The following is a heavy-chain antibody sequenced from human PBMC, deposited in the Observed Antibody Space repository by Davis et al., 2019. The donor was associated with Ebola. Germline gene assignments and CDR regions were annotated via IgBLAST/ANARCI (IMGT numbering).Heavy chain of an antibody. J-gene: IGHJ4*02. D-gene: IGHD5-12*01. CDR1: GGSFSGYY. V-gene: IGHV4-34*01. CDR3: ARGILATHFDY. CDR2: INHSGST. Sequence: PSETLSLTCAVYGGSFSGYYWSWIRQPPGKGLEWIGEINHSGSTNYNPSLKSRVTISVDTSKNQFSLKLSSVTAADTAVYYCARGILATHFDYWGQGTLVTVSS.